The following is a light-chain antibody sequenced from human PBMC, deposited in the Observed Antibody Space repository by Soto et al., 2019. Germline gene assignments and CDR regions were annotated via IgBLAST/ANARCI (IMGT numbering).Light chain of an antibody. J-gene: IGLJ2*01. V-gene: IGLV2-14*01. CDR1: SSDVGGYNY. Sequence: QSALTQPASVPGSPGQSITISCTGTSSDVGGYNYVSWYQQHPGKATKLMIYDVSNRPSGVSNRFSGSKSGHTASLTISGLQAEDEADYYCSSYTCSSTYVVFGGGTKVTVL. CDR2: DVS. CDR3: SSYTCSSTYVV.